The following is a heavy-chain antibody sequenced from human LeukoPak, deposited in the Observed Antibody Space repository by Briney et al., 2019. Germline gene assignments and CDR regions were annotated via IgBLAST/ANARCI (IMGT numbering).Heavy chain of an antibody. CDR2: ISGSGGST. J-gene: IGHJ4*02. CDR1: GFTFSSYG. V-gene: IGHV3-23*01. D-gene: IGHD2/OR15-2a*01. CDR3: AKAPLGYYRYFDY. Sequence: GGSLRLSCAASGFTFSSYGMSWVRQAPGKGLEWVSAISGSGGSTYYADSVKGRFTISRDNSKNTLYLQMNSLRAEDTAVYYCAKAPLGYYRYFDYWGQGTLVTVSS.